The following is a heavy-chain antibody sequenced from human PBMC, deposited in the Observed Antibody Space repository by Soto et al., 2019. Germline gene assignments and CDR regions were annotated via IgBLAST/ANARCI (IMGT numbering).Heavy chain of an antibody. D-gene: IGHD2-8*01. Sequence: SVKVSCKASDYTFTSYGITWVRQAPGQGLEWMGWIRAYNGNTNYAQKLQGRVTMTTDTSTSTADMELRSLRSDDTAVYYCASTTVYAISRRGLTYWGQGRLVTDSA. CDR1: DYTFTSYG. V-gene: IGHV1-18*01. CDR3: ASTTVYAISRRGLTY. J-gene: IGHJ4*02. CDR2: IRAYNGNT.